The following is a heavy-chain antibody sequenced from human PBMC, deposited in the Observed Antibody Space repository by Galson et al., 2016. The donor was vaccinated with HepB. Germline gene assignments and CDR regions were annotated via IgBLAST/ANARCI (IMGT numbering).Heavy chain of an antibody. CDR3: ANSLTALDF. CDR1: GLPVSDEY. V-gene: IGHV3-66*01. J-gene: IGHJ4*02. Sequence: SLRLSCATVGLPVSDEYMTWVRLVPGKGLEWVALFYRGGNTYYADSVKGRFTISRDNAHDSLYLQMHGMRAEDTAVYYCANSLTALDFWGQGTVVTVSS. CDR2: FYRGGNT.